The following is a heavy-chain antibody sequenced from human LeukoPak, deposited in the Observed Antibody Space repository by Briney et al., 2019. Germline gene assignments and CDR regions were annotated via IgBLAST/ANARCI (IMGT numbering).Heavy chain of an antibody. D-gene: IGHD3-3*01. CDR2: ISSSSSTI. V-gene: IGHV3-48*01. Sequence: PGGSLRLSCAASGFTFSSYSMNWVRQAPGKGLEWVSYISSSSSTIYYADSVKGRFTISRDNAKNSLYLQMNSLRAEDTAVYYCARDPYDFWSGYYFDYWGQGTLVTVSS. CDR1: GFTFSSYS. CDR3: ARDPYDFWSGYYFDY. J-gene: IGHJ4*02.